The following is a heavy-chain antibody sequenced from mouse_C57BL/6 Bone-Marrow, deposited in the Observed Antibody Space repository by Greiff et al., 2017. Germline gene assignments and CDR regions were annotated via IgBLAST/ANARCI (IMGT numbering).Heavy chain of an antibody. V-gene: IGHV2-9*01. CDR3: AKRNAWGTRAMDY. CDR1: GFSLTSYG. J-gene: IGHJ4*01. CDR2: IWGGGST. D-gene: IGHD3-3*01. Sequence: VKLVESGPGLVAPSQSLSITCTVSGFSLTSYGVDWVRQPPGKGLEWLGVIWGGGSTNYNSALMSRLSISKDNSKSQVFLKMNSRQTDDTAMYYCAKRNAWGTRAMDYWGQGTSVTVSS.